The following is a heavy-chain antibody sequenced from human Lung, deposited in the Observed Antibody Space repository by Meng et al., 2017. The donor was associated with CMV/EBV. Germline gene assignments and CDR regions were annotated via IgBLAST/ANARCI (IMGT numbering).Heavy chain of an antibody. CDR1: GGSTCSNNR. CDR3: ARADKVRFDY. J-gene: IGHJ4*02. V-gene: IGHV4-4*02. CDR2: IYHSGGT. Sequence: EWSHVVSQVSVTLSSTCGVSGGSTCSNNRWGWVRQLPGKGLEWIGEIYHSGGTNYNPSLKSRVSISVDKSKNQFSMKLSSVTAADTAVYYCARADKVRFDYWGQGTLVTVSS.